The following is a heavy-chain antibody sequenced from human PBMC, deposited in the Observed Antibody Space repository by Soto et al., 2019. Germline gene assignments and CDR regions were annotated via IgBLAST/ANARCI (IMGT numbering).Heavy chain of an antibody. Sequence: QVQLVESGGGVVQPGTSLRLSCAASGFRFKSFVMHWVRQAPGKGLEWVAFTSYDGNNKDYGDSVKGRVTVSRDNSQNTLHLQMDFLRPEDTALYYCARWGTTGGFDLWVQGTLVSVSS. D-gene: IGHD3-16*01. V-gene: IGHV3-30*19. CDR1: GFRFKSFV. CDR3: ARWGTTGGFDL. CDR2: TSYDGNNK. J-gene: IGHJ4*02.